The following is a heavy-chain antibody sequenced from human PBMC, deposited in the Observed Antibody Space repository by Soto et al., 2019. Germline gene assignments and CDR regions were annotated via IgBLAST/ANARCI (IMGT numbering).Heavy chain of an antibody. CDR1: GFSLSTNGLG. D-gene: IGHD6-25*01. CDR2: IYWDDDK. J-gene: IGHJ4*02. CDR3: AHLRGSGEFAY. V-gene: IGHV2-5*02. Sequence: QITVKESGPTLVKPTQTLTLTCTFSGFSLSTNGLGVGWIRQPPGKTLEWLVLIYWDDDKRYRTSLKNSLTITKATCKNQVVLTMTNTDPLNTATYYCAHLRGSGEFAYWGQGILVTVTS.